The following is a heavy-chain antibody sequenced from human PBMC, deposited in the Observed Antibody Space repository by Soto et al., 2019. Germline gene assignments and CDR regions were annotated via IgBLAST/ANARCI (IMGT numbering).Heavy chain of an antibody. J-gene: IGHJ5*02. Sequence: SETLSLTCTVSGGSVSSYYWSWIRQPAGKGLEWIGRIYTSGSTNYNPSLKSRVTMSVDTSKNQFSLKLSSVTAADTAVYYCARDYASPAASDWFDPWGQGTLVTVSS. CDR2: IYTSGST. CDR3: ARDYASPAASDWFDP. CDR1: GGSVSSYY. D-gene: IGHD6-13*01. V-gene: IGHV4-4*07.